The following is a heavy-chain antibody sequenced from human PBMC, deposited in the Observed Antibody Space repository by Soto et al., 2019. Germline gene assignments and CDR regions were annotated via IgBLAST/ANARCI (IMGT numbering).Heavy chain of an antibody. CDR3: ARMATFGSLNWFDH. Sequence: ASVKVSCKASGYSFTNNDVSWVRQATGQGLEWMGWMNPGSGDTGYAQKFQGRVTMTRDISTATAYMELSSLRSDDTATYYCARMATFGSLNWFDHWGQGTLVTLSS. CDR2: MNPGSGDT. CDR1: GYSFTNND. V-gene: IGHV1-8*01. D-gene: IGHD3-16*01. J-gene: IGHJ5*02.